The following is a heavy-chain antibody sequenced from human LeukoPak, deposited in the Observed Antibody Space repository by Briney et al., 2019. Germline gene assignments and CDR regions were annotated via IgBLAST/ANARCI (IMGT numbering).Heavy chain of an antibody. Sequence: MPSQTLSLTCTVSGGSISSGDYYWSWIRQPPGKGLEWIGYIYYSGSTYYNPSLKSRVTISVDTSKNQFSLKLSSVTAADTAVYYCAREGTYCSSTSCYTYFDYWGQGTLVTVSS. V-gene: IGHV4-30-4*08. J-gene: IGHJ4*02. CDR1: GGSISSGDYY. CDR2: IYYSGST. CDR3: AREGTYCSSTSCYTYFDY. D-gene: IGHD2-2*02.